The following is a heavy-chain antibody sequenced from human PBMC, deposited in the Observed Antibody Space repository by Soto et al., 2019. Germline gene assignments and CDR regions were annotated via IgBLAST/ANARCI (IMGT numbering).Heavy chain of an antibody. CDR2: IYHSGST. V-gene: IGHV4-4*02. D-gene: IGHD3-16*01. Sequence: SETLSLTCIVSGGSVSSSNWWSWVRQPPGKGLEWIGEIYHSGSTTYNPSLKSRATISVDPSKNQFSLKLSPVTAADTAVYYCERGGLIPAPPCTRSDYYGMDVWGQVTTVTVSS. J-gene: IGHJ6*02. CDR1: GGSVSSSNW. CDR3: ERGGLIPAPPCTRSDYYGMDV.